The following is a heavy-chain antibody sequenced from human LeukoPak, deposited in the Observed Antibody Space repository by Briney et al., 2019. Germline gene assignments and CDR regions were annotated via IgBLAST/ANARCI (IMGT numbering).Heavy chain of an antibody. D-gene: IGHD1-26*01. CDR2: IYYSGST. Sequence: SETLSLTCTVSGGSISNYYWSWIRQPPGKGLEWVGNIYYSGSTNYNPSLKSRVTLSLDTSKNQFSLKLSSVTAADTAVYYRARRGVWELLDYWGQGTLVTVSS. J-gene: IGHJ4*02. CDR1: GGSISNYY. CDR3: ARRGVWELLDY. V-gene: IGHV4-59*01.